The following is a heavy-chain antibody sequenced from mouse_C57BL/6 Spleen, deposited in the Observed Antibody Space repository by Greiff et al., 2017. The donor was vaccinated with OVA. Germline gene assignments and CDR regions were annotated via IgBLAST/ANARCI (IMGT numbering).Heavy chain of an antibody. D-gene: IGHD2-3*01. CDR1: GYTFTDYY. V-gene: IGHV1-76*01. CDR2: IYPGSGNT. J-gene: IGHJ4*01. Sequence: QVQLQQSGAELVRPGASVKLSCKASGYTFTDYYINWVKQRPGQGLEWIARIYPGSGNTYYNEKFKGKATLTAEKSSSTAYMQLSSLTSEDSAVYFCATIYDGYLYYAMDYWGQGTSVTVSS. CDR3: ATIYDGYLYYAMDY.